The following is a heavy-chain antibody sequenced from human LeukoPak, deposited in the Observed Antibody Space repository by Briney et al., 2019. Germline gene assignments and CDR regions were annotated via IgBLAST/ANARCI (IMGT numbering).Heavy chain of an antibody. Sequence: SVKVSCKASGGTFSSYAISWVRQAPGQGLEWMGRIIPILGIANYAQKFQGRVTITADKSTSTAYMELSSLRSEDTAVYYCASTIAAAGSHDAFDIWGQGTMVTVSS. CDR3: ASTIAAAGSHDAFDI. CDR1: GGTFSSYA. CDR2: IIPILGIA. J-gene: IGHJ3*02. V-gene: IGHV1-69*04. D-gene: IGHD6-13*01.